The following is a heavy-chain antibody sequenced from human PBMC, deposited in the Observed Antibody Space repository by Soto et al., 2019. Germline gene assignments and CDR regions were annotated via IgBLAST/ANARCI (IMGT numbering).Heavy chain of an antibody. Sequence: GGSLRLSCAASGFTFSSYAMSWVRQAPGKGLEWVSAISGSGGSTYYADSVKGRFTISRDNSKNTLYLQMNSLRAEDTAVYYCAKVGVFGVPVGRSPDFDYWGQGTLVTVFS. CDR2: ISGSGGST. D-gene: IGHD3-3*01. CDR1: GFTFSSYA. V-gene: IGHV3-23*01. CDR3: AKVGVFGVPVGRSPDFDY. J-gene: IGHJ4*02.